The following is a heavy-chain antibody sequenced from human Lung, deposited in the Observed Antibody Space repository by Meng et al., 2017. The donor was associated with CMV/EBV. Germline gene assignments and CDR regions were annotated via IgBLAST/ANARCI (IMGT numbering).Heavy chain of an antibody. CDR2: IYYSGST. D-gene: IGHD3-3*01. CDR1: GGSISSYY. CDR3: ARFTIFGVFMDGMDV. V-gene: IGHV4-59*01. J-gene: IGHJ6*02. Sequence: SXTXSLXCTVSGGSISSYYWSWIRQPPGKGLEWIGYIYYSGSTNYNPSLKSRVTISVDTSKNQFSLKLSSVTAADTAVYYCARFTIFGVFMDGMDVWGQGXTVTVSS.